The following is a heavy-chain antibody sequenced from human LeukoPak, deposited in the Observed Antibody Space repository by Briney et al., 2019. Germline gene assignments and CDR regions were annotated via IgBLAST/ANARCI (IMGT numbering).Heavy chain of an antibody. CDR1: GGSFSGYY. V-gene: IGHV4-34*01. Sequence: PSETLSLTCAVYGGSFSGYYWSWIRQPPGKGLEWIGEINHSGSTNYNPSLKSRVTISVDTSKNQFSLKLSSVTAADTAVYYCARGLREGPYYDFWSGYPINWFDPWGRGTLVTVSS. D-gene: IGHD3-3*01. J-gene: IGHJ5*02. CDR3: ARGLREGPYYDFWSGYPINWFDP. CDR2: INHSGST.